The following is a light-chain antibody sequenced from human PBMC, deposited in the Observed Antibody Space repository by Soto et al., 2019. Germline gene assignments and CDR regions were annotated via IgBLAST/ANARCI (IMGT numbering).Light chain of an antibody. V-gene: IGKV3-20*01. J-gene: IGKJ1*01. CDR3: QQYGSSLWT. CDR1: QSVSSSY. CDR2: GAS. Sequence: EIVLTQSPGTLSLSPGERATLSCRARQSVSSSYLAWYQQKPGQAPRLLIYGASSRATGIPDRFSGSGSGTDFTLTIRRLEPEDFAVYYWQQYGSSLWTCGQGTEVEIK.